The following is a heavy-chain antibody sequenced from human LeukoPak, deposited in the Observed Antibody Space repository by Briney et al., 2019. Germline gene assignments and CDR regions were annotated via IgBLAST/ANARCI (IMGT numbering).Heavy chain of an antibody. CDR3: ARDSEAYYYDSSGLDY. CDR1: GFTFSSYE. D-gene: IGHD3-22*01. J-gene: IGHJ4*02. CDR2: ISSSGSTI. Sequence: GGSLRLSCAASGFTFSSYEMNWVRQAPGKGLEWVSYISSSGSTIYYADSVKGRFTISRDNAKNSLYLQMNSLRAEDTAVYYCARDSEAYYYDSSGLDYWGQGTLITVSS. V-gene: IGHV3-48*03.